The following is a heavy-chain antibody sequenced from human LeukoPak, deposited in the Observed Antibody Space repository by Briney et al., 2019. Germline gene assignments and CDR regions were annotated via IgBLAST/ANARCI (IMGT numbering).Heavy chain of an antibody. V-gene: IGHV3-66*01. J-gene: IGHJ4*02. Sequence: GGSLRLSCAASGFTVSNNYMRWVRQAPGKGLEWVSLIYSGGATFYADAVKGRYTISRDGSKNTLYLQMNSLRAEDTAVYYCARDPPAVAANTYGWGQGTLVTVSS. CDR3: ARDPPAVAANTYG. CDR2: IYSGGAT. CDR1: GFTVSNNY. D-gene: IGHD6-6*01.